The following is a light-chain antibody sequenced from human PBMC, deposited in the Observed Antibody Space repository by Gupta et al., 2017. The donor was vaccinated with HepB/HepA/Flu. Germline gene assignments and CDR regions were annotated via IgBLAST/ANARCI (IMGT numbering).Light chain of an antibody. Sequence: DIVMTQSPLSLPVTPGEPASISCRSSQSLLHSNGYKYLDWYLQKPGQSPQLLIYLGSNRASGVPDRFSGSGSGTDFTLKISRVEAEDVGIYYCMQALQTPRTFGQGTXVEIK. J-gene: IGKJ1*01. V-gene: IGKV2-28*01. CDR3: MQALQTPRT. CDR2: LGS. CDR1: QSLLHSNGYKY.